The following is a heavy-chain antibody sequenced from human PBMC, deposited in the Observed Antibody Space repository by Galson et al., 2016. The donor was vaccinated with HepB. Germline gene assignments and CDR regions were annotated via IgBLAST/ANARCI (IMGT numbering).Heavy chain of an antibody. J-gene: IGHJ4*02. CDR2: IYPSDSDA. D-gene: IGHD6-19*01. V-gene: IGHV5-51*01. CDR1: GYSFTSYW. CDR3: ARGYSSGFDY. Sequence: QSGAEVKKPGESLKISCKGSGYSFTSYWIGWVRQMPGKGLEWMGTIYPSDSDARYSPSFQGQVTISVDRSISTAYLQWSSLKTSDTAVYYCARGYSSGFDYWGQGTLVTVSS.